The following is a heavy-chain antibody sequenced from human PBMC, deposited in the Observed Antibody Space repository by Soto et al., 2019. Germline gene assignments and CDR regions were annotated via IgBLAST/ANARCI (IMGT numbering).Heavy chain of an antibody. J-gene: IGHJ4*02. V-gene: IGHV3-23*01. CDR1: GFIFSNSA. D-gene: IGHD4-17*01. CDR3: AKHDYADYDSDY. CDR2: ISGSGGST. Sequence: EIQVLESGGGWVQPGGSLRLSCAASGFIFSNSAMSWVRQAPGKGLEWVSGISGSGGSTDYADSVKGRFTIPRDNSKNTLYLQMNSLSAEDKAVYYCAKHDYADYDSDYWGQGTLVTVSS.